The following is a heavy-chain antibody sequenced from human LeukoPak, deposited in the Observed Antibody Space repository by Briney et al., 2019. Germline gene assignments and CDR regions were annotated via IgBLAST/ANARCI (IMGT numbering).Heavy chain of an antibody. V-gene: IGHV3-74*01. CDR3: ARFYDFWSGYPPKFGFDI. CDR1: GFTFSGYW. CDR2: INSDGSST. D-gene: IGHD3-3*01. J-gene: IGHJ3*02. Sequence: GGSLRLSCAASGFTFSGYWIHWVRQAPGKGLVWVSRINSDGSSTSYADSVKGRFTISRDNSKNTLYLQMNSLRAEDTAVYYCARFYDFWSGYPPKFGFDIWGQGTMVTVSS.